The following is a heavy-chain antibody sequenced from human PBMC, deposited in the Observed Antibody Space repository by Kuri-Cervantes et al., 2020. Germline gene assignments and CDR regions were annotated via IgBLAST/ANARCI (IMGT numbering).Heavy chain of an antibody. D-gene: IGHD3-9*01. CDR2: INHSGST. Sequence: GSLRLSCAVYGGSLSGYYWSWIRQPPGKGREWIGEINHSGSTNYNPSLKSRVTISVDTSKNQFSLKLSSVSAADTAVYYCARGLVLRYFDWPRRGNYYYYYMDVWGKGTTVTVSS. J-gene: IGHJ6*03. CDR3: ARGLVLRYFDWPRRGNYYYYYMDV. CDR1: GGSLSGYY. V-gene: IGHV4-34*01.